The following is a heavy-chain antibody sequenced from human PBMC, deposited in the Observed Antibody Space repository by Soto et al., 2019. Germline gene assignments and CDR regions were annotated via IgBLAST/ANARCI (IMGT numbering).Heavy chain of an antibody. V-gene: IGHV5-51*01. D-gene: IGHD2-2*01. CDR1: GYSFNTYW. CDR2: IYPGDSDT. J-gene: IGHJ5*01. CDR3: ARPLVLCRSNSCRIGELDS. Sequence: GESLKISCKASGYSFNTYWIGWVRQMPGKGLEWMGIIYPGDSDTRYSPSFRGQVIISADKSTSTAYLQWSSLKASDTAIYYCARPLVLCRSNSCRIGELDSWGQGTMVTVSS.